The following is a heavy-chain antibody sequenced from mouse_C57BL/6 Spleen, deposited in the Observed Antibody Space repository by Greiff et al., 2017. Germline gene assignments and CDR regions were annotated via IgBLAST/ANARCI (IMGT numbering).Heavy chain of an antibody. V-gene: IGHV3-6*01. J-gene: IGHJ2*01. CDR2: ISYDGSN. CDR1: GYSITSGYY. D-gene: IGHD1-1*01. CDR3: ASYYYGSSFWGDY. Sequence: EVQLQQSGPGLVKPSQSLSLTCSVTGYSITSGYYWNWIRQFPGNKLEWMGYISYDGSNNYNPSLKNRISITRDTSKNQFFLKLNSVTTEDTATYYCASYYYGSSFWGDYWGQGTTLTVSS.